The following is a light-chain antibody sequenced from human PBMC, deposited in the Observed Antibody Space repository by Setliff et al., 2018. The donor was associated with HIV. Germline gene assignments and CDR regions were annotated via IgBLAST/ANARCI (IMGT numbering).Light chain of an antibody. CDR2: DVT. CDR1: SSDVGSYNF. V-gene: IGLV2-14*03. J-gene: IGLJ1*01. Sequence: QSVLAQPASVSGSPGQSITLSCTGTSSDVGSYNFVSWYQQHPGRAPKLMIYDVTKRPSGVSDRFSVSKSGNTASLTISGLQTEDEADYYCCSYTSSLTYVFGTGTKVTVL. CDR3: CSYTSSLTYV.